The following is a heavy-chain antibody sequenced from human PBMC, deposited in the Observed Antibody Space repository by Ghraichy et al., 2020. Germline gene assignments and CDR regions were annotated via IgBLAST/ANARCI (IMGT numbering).Heavy chain of an antibody. D-gene: IGHD4-17*01. CDR2: INQDESEK. Sequence: GGSLRLSCAASGFIFGSYWMSWVRQAPGKGLEWVANINQDESEKYYVDSVKGRFTISRDYAENSVYLQMNSLRAEDTAVYYCARENGYYGDYLDYWSQRTLVSVSS. J-gene: IGHJ4*02. V-gene: IGHV3-7*03. CDR1: GFIFGSYW. CDR3: ARENGYYGDYLDY.